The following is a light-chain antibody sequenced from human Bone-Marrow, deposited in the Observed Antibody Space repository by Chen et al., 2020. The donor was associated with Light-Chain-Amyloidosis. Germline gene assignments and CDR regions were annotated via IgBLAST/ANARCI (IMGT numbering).Light chain of an antibody. V-gene: IGLV2-14*03. CDR2: DVS. J-gene: IGLJ1*01. Sequence: QSALTQPASVSGSPGQSITISCTGTRSDIGGYQYVSWYQQHPGEAPKLMIYDVSRRPSGVSSRFSGSKSGNTASLTISGRQAEDEADYYCSSYTPRTALYVFGTGTKVTVL. CDR3: SSYTPRTALYV. CDR1: RSDIGGYQY.